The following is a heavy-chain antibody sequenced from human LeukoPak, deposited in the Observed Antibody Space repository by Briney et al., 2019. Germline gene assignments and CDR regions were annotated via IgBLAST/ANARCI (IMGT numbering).Heavy chain of an antibody. Sequence: SETLSLTCTVSGGSISSYYWSWIRQPAGKGLEWIGRIYTSGSTNYNPSLKSRVTMSVDTSKNQFSLKLSSVTAADTAVYYCARDEDYDILTGYTLWNYWGQGTLVTVSS. CDR2: IYTSGST. CDR1: GGSISSYY. V-gene: IGHV4-4*07. J-gene: IGHJ4*02. CDR3: ARDEDYDILTGYTLWNY. D-gene: IGHD3-9*01.